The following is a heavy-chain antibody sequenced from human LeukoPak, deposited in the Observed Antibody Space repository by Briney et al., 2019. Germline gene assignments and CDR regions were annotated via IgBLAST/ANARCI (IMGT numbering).Heavy chain of an antibody. Sequence: EAGGSLRLSCAASGFTFSSYWMHWVRQAPGEGLVWVSRINSDGSSTSYADSVQGRFTISRDNAKNTLYLQMNSLRAEDTAVYYCARGVWRDYYAFDIWGQGTMVTVSS. CDR2: INSDGSST. V-gene: IGHV3-74*01. CDR3: ARGVWRDYYAFDI. CDR1: GFTFSSYW. J-gene: IGHJ3*02. D-gene: IGHD3-3*01.